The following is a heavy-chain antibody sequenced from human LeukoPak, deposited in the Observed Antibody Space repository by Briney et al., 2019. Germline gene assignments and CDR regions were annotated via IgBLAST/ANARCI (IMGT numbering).Heavy chain of an antibody. CDR2: ISYDGSNK. J-gene: IGHJ4*02. V-gene: IGHV3-30-3*01. D-gene: IGHD3-22*01. CDR3: ARPVGYYSYFDY. CDR1: GFTFSSYA. Sequence: GGSLRLSCAASGFTFSSYAMHWVRQAPGKGLEWVAVISYDGSNKYYADSVKGRFTISRDNSKNTLYLQMNSPRAEDTAVYYCARPVGYYSYFDYWGQGTLVTVSS.